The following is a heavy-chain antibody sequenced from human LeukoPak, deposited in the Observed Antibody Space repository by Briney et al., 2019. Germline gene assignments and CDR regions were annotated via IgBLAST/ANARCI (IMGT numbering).Heavy chain of an antibody. CDR1: GFTFSSYA. J-gene: IGHJ4*02. D-gene: IGHD6-13*01. CDR2: ISGSGGST. CDR3: AKGQYWGIAAAGNYFDY. Sequence: GGSLRLSCAASGFTFSSYAMSWVRQAPGKGLEWVSAISGSGGSTYYADSVKGRFTISRDNSKNTLYLQMNSLRAEDTAVYYCAKGQYWGIAAAGNYFDYWGQGTLVTVSS. V-gene: IGHV3-23*01.